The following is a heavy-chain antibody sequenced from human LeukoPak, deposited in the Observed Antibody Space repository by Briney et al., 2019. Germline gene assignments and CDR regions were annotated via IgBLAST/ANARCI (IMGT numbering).Heavy chain of an antibody. J-gene: IGHJ4*02. CDR2: ISYDGSNK. CDR1: GFTFSSYG. V-gene: IGHV3-30-3*01. CDR3: AREIPTRITIFGVVTMGAFDY. D-gene: IGHD3-3*01. Sequence: PGRSLRLSCAASGFTFSSYGMHWVRQAPGKGLEWVAVISYDGSNKYYADSVKGRFTISRENSKSTLYLQMNSLRAEDTAVYYCAREIPTRITIFGVVTMGAFDYWGQGTLVTVSS.